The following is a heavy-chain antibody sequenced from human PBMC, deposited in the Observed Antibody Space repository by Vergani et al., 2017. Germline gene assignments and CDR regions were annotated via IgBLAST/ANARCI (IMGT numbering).Heavy chain of an antibody. CDR2: INHSGST. J-gene: IGHJ6*02. CDR3: ARLMGATPRIYYYYGMDV. V-gene: IGHV4-34*01. D-gene: IGHD1-26*01. Sequence: QVQLQQWGAGLLKPSETLSLTCAVYGGSFSGYYWSWIRQPPGKGLEWIGEINHSGSTNYNPSLKSRVTISVDTSKNQFSLKLSSVTAADTAVYYCARLMGATPRIYYYYGMDVWGQGTTVTVSS. CDR1: GGSFSGYY.